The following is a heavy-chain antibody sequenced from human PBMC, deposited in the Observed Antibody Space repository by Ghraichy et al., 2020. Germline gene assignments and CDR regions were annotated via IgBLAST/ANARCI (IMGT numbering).Heavy chain of an antibody. Sequence: VSYISSGGGTIYYADSVQGLFTISKDNAKNSLYLQMNRLRAEDTAVYYCVRGYNYGYRYFDYWV. CDR3: VRGYNYGYRYFDY. CDR2: ISSGGGTI. D-gene: IGHD5-18*01. V-gene: IGHV3-11*04. J-gene: IGHJ4*03.